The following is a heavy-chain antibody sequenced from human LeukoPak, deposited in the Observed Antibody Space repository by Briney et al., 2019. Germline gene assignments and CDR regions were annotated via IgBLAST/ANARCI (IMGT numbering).Heavy chain of an antibody. D-gene: IGHD4-17*01. CDR2: ISSSGNTI. V-gene: IGHV3-11*01. Sequence: GGSLRLSCAASGFTFSDYYMSWIRQAPGRGLEWVSYISSSGNTIYYADSVKGRFTISRDTAKSSLHLQMNSLRAEDTAVYYCAKGTTVTSGGGFDPWGQGTLVTVSS. CDR3: AKGTTVTSGGGFDP. J-gene: IGHJ5*02. CDR1: GFTFSDYY.